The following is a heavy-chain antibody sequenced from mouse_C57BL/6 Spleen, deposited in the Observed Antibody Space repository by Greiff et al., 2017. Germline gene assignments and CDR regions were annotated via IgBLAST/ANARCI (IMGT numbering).Heavy chain of an antibody. V-gene: IGHV3-6*01. CDR2: ISYDGSN. D-gene: IGHD2-4*01. CDR3: ARDYDYDEGATGDAMDY. J-gene: IGHJ4*01. CDR1: GYSITSGYY. Sequence: ESGPGLVQPSQSLSLTCSVTGYSITSGYYWNWIRQFPGNKLEWMGYISYDGSNNYNPSLKNRISITHDTSKKQFFLKLNSVTTEDTATSYCARDYDYDEGATGDAMDYWGQGTSVTVSS.